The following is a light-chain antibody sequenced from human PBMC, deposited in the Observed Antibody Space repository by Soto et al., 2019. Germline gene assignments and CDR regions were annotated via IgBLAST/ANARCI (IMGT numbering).Light chain of an antibody. V-gene: IGKV1-39*01. CDR2: AAS. CDR1: QNINNY. Sequence: DIQMTQSPSSLSASVGERVTITCRASQNINNYLNWYQQKPGKAPKVLIYAASILQSGVPSRFSGSGSGTHFTLTISSLQPEDLTTYSSQQSYSTPKWTFGQGTKVE. CDR3: QQSYSTPKWT. J-gene: IGKJ1*01.